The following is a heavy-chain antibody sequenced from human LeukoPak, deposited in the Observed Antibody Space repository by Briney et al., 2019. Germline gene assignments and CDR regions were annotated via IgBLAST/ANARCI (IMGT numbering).Heavy chain of an antibody. CDR1: GGSFSGYY. D-gene: IGHD3-22*01. CDR3: ARDSYYDTSGIDY. Sequence: SETLSLTCAVYGGSFSGYYWIWIRQPAGKGLEWIGRISTSGSGNYNPSLKSRVTMSVDTSKNQFSLKLSSVTAADTAVYYCARDSYYDTSGIDYWGQGTLVTVSS. J-gene: IGHJ4*02. CDR2: ISTSGSG. V-gene: IGHV4-4*07.